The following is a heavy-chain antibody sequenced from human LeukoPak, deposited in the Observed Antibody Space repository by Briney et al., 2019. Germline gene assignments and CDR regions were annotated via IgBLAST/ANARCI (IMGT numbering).Heavy chain of an antibody. CDR3: ARHDCGDTCYPGGY. V-gene: IGHV1-3*01. Sequence: GASAKVSCKASGYTFTNYVVHSVRQAPGQRPEWMGWINAGNGDTKYSQNFQGRVTITRDTSASTAYMELSSLTSEDTALYYCARHDCGDTCYPGGYWGQGTLVTVSS. J-gene: IGHJ4*02. CDR1: GYTFTNYV. CDR2: INAGNGDT. D-gene: IGHD2-21*01.